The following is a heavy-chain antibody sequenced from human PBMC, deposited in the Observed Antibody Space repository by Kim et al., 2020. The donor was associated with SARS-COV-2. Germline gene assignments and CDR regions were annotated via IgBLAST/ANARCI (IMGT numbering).Heavy chain of an antibody. V-gene: IGHV3-23*01. CDR1: GFIFSSFR. Sequence: GGSLRLSCAASGFIFSSFRLSWVRQAPGKGLEWVSSISVGSGGTFYAESVKGRFTISRDNPKNTLYLQMNSLRAEDTAVYYCATVSPGYWYFDLWGRGTLVTVSS. CDR3: ATVSPGYWYFDL. J-gene: IGHJ2*01. D-gene: IGHD1-1*01. CDR2: ISVGSGGT.